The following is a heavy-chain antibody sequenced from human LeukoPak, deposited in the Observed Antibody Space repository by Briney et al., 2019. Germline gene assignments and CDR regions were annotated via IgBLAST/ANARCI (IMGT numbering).Heavy chain of an antibody. CDR3: LRTVGATIFDF. CDR2: IKQDGSEK. CDR1: GFTFSSYW. J-gene: IGHJ4*02. Sequence: PGGSLRLSCAASGFTFSSYWMNWVRQAPGKGLEWVANIKQDGSEKYYVDSAKGRFSISRDNAQNSVYLQMNSLSAEDTAVYYCLRTVGATIFDFWGQGTLVTVSS. V-gene: IGHV3-7*01. D-gene: IGHD1-26*01.